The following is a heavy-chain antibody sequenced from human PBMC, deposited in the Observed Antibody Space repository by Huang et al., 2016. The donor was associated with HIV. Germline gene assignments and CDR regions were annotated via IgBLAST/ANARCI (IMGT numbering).Heavy chain of an antibody. D-gene: IGHD3-16*01. Sequence: QVQLVQSGGGVVQPGKSLRLSCAASGFIFTAYGRHWVRQGPGKGLEWVAALSYDGTEKYYADFVKGRVTSSRDNSNNILYLQMTSLRNEDTAVYYCAKPLPAPGGDEYYYFYGMDVWGHGTTVAVS. CDR1: GFIFTAYG. CDR3: AKPLPAPGGDEYYYFYGMDV. CDR2: LSYDGTEK. J-gene: IGHJ6*02. V-gene: IGHV3-30*18.